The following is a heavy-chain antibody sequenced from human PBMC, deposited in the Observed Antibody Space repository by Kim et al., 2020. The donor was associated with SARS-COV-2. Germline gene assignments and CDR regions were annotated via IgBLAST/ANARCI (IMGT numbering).Heavy chain of an antibody. J-gene: IGHJ6*03. CDR2: IKQDGSEK. V-gene: IGHV3-7*01. Sequence: GGSLRLSCAASGFTFSSYWMSWVRQAPGKGLEWVANIKQDGSEKYYVDSVKGRFTISRDNAKNSLYLQMNSLRAEDTAVYYCARDHSNYDFWSGYPDPIDYYYYYYMDVWGKGTTVTVSS. CDR1: GFTFSSYW. CDR3: ARDHSNYDFWSGYPDPIDYYYYYYMDV. D-gene: IGHD3-3*01.